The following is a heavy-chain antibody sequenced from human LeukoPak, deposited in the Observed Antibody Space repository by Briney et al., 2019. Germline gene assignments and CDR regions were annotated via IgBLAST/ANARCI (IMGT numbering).Heavy chain of an antibody. J-gene: IGHJ5*02. Sequence: ASVKVSCKLSGNTFSGYSIHWVRQAPGQGLEWMGWINPNSGGTSYGQPFQGRVTMTRDTSISTVYLELTRLTSVDTAMYYCARVQKASYNWFDPWGQGTMVTVSP. CDR3: ARVQKASYNWFDP. CDR1: GNTFSGYS. V-gene: IGHV1-2*02. CDR2: INPNSGGT.